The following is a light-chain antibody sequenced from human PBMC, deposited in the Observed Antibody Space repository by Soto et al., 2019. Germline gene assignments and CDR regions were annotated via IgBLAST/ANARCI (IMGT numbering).Light chain of an antibody. V-gene: IGLV2-14*01. CDR3: SSYSSSSALRVV. J-gene: IGLJ2*01. Sequence: QSVLTQPASVSGSRGQSITISCTGSRSDVGGHNYVSWYQQHPGKAPKLMIYEVNNRPSGVSDRFSASKSVNTASLTISGLQAEDEADYYCSSYSSSSALRVVFGGGTKLTVL. CDR1: RSDVGGHNY. CDR2: EVN.